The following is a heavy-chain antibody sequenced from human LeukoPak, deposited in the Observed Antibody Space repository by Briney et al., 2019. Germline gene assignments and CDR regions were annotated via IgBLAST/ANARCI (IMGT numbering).Heavy chain of an antibody. CDR1: GFTFSTYW. D-gene: IGHD3-16*01. Sequence: GSLSLSCAASGFTFSTYWMHWVRQAPGKGLVWVSRMNSDGSITTYADSVKGRFTISRDNAKNTLYLQMNSLRAEDTAVYYCAGVQSYGPRAFDQWGQGSLVTVSS. V-gene: IGHV3-74*01. J-gene: IGHJ4*02. CDR2: MNSDGSIT. CDR3: AGVQSYGPRAFDQ.